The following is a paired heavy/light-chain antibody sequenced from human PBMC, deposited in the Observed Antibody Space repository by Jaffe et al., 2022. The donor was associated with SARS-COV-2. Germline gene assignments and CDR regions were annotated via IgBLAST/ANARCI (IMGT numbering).Heavy chain of an antibody. V-gene: IGHV3-23*04. J-gene: IGHJ4*02. Sequence: EVQLVESGGGLVQPGGSLRLSCEASGFMFSSYAMSWVRQAPGKGLEWVSGISGGVSTTHYADSVKGRFTISRDNSKNTVYLQMNSLRAEDTAVYYCAKEGVRYSIPGYFDYWGQGTVVTVSS. CDR2: ISGGVSTT. CDR1: GFMFSSYA. CDR3: AKEGVRYSIPGYFDY. D-gene: IGHD2-8*01.
Light chain of an antibody. CDR2: LNNDGSH. V-gene: IGLV4-69*01. J-gene: IGLJ3*02. CDR3: QTWATGSWV. CDR1: SEHRTYA. Sequence: QLVVTQSPSASASLGASVKLTCTLSSEHRTYAIAWHQQRPEKGPRFLMKLNNDGSHNKGDGIPDRFSGSSSGAERYLIISSLQSEDEADYYCQTWATGSWVFGGGTKLTVL.